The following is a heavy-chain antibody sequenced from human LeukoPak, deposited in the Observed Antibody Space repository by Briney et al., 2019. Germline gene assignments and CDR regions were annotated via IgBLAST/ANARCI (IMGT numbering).Heavy chain of an antibody. CDR2: IYNSGST. CDR1: GGSISSYY. Sequence: SETLSLTCTVSGGSISSYYWSWIRQPPGKGLEWIAYIYNSGSTKYNPSPKSRVTTSVDTSKSQFSLRLSSVTAADTAVYYCARHGNIVVLPATSKAFDIWGQGTMVTVSS. CDR3: ARHGNIVVLPATSKAFDI. D-gene: IGHD2-2*01. V-gene: IGHV4-59*08. J-gene: IGHJ3*02.